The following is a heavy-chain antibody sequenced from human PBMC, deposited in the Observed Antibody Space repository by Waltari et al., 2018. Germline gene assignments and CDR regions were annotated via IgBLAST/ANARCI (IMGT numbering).Heavy chain of an antibody. Sequence: EVQLVESGGGLVQPGGSLRLSCGASGFTFSSYWMTGVVQAPGKGLEWVANINPDGSERYYVDSVKGRFTISRDNAKNSLYLQVNSLGAEDTAIYYCARDSGRFYVDYWGQGTLLTVSS. CDR3: ARDSGRFYVDY. CDR2: INPDGSER. J-gene: IGHJ4*02. CDR1: GFTFSSYW. V-gene: IGHV3-7*01. D-gene: IGHD1-26*01.